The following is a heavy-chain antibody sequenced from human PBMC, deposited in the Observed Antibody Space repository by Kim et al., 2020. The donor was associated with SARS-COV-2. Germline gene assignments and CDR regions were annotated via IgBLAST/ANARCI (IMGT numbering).Heavy chain of an antibody. CDR1: GYTFTSYY. CDR3: AKDPTITSAGTFEYYHYGTDV. Sequence: ASVKVSCKASGYTFTSYYMHWVRQAPGQGLEWIGIINPSGGSTSYARKFQGRVTMTRDTSTSTVYMELSSLRSEDTAVYYCAKDPTITSAGTFEYYHYGTDVWGQGNTVTVSS. D-gene: IGHD6-13*01. J-gene: IGHJ6*01. V-gene: IGHV1-46*01. CDR2: INPSGGST.